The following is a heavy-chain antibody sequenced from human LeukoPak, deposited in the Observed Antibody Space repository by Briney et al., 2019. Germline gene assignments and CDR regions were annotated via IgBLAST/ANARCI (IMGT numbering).Heavy chain of an antibody. Sequence: PGGSLRLSCAASGFTFSSYAMHRVRQAPGKGLEWVAVISYDGSNKYYADSVKGRFTISRDNSKNTLYLQMNSLRAEDTAVYYCARDPGLDAFDIWGQGTMVTVSS. CDR2: ISYDGSNK. CDR3: ARDPGLDAFDI. CDR1: GFTFSSYA. V-gene: IGHV3-30*04. J-gene: IGHJ3*02.